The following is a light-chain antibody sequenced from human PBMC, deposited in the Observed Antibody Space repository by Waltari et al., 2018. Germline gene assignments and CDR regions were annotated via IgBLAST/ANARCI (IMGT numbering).Light chain of an antibody. CDR1: EDIKHY. Sequence: EIVLTQSPGTLSLSPGERDTLSCGSSEDIKHYLAWYQQKGGQPPRLLIFDASNRATGTPARFSGSGSGTDFNLTISALEPEDFAVYYCQQRVTWLLTFGGGTKVEI. CDR3: QQRVTWLLT. J-gene: IGKJ4*01. CDR2: DAS. V-gene: IGKV3D-11*01.